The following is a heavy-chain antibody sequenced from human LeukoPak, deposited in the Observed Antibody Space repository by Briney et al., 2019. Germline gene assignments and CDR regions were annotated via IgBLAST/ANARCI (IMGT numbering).Heavy chain of an antibody. Sequence: GGSLRLSCSASGFTFSSYGMHWVRQAPGKGLEWVAVISYDGSNKYYADPVKGRFTISRDNSKNTLYLQMNSLRAEDTAVYYCARGGRYDSSGYLHYFDYWGQGTLVTVSS. CDR2: ISYDGSNK. D-gene: IGHD3-22*01. V-gene: IGHV3-30*03. J-gene: IGHJ4*02. CDR1: GFTFSSYG. CDR3: ARGGRYDSSGYLHYFDY.